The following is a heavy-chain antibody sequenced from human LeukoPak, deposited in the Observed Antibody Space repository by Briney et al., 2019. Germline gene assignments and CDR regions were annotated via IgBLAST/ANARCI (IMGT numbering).Heavy chain of an antibody. Sequence: PGRSLRLSCAASGFTFSSYGTHWVRQAPGKGLEWVAVIWYDGSNKYYADSVKGRFTISRDNSKNTLYLQMNSLRAEDTAVYYCAREGYLGYCSGGSCFNWFDPWGQGTLVTVSS. V-gene: IGHV3-33*01. CDR3: AREGYLGYCSGGSCFNWFDP. D-gene: IGHD2-15*01. CDR2: IWYDGSNK. J-gene: IGHJ5*02. CDR1: GFTFSSYG.